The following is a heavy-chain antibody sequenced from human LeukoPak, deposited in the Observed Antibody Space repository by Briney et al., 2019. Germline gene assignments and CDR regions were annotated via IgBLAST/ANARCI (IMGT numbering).Heavy chain of an antibody. V-gene: IGHV1-8*01. CDR1: GYTFTSYD. Sequence: ASVKVSCKASGYTFTSYDINWVRQATGQGLKWMGWMHPNSANTGYAQKFQGRVTMTRNTSIGTAYLELSSLRSEDTAVYYCARVTEYDFWSGPRRLDYWGQGTLVTVSS. D-gene: IGHD3-3*01. CDR2: MHPNSANT. J-gene: IGHJ4*02. CDR3: ARVTEYDFWSGPRRLDY.